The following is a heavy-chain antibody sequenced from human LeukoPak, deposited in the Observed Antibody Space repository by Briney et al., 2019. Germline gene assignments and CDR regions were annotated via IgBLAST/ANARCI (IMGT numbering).Heavy chain of an antibody. Sequence: PGGSLRLSCAASGFTFSDYYKSWIRQAPGKGLEWVSYISSSGSTIYYADSVKGRFTISRDNAKNSLYLQMNSLRAEDTAVYYCARPLAPWWELRGGPNAFDIWGQGTMVTVSS. CDR2: ISSSGSTI. D-gene: IGHD1-26*01. V-gene: IGHV3-11*01. J-gene: IGHJ3*02. CDR3: ARPLAPWWELRGGPNAFDI. CDR1: GFTFSDYY.